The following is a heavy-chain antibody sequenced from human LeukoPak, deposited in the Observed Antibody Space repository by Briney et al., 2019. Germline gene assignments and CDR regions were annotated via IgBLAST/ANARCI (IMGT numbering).Heavy chain of an antibody. CDR1: GFTFSSYW. CDR3: ARGYYDSSGYRAGMDV. CDR2: INTDGSTT. Sequence: PGGSLRLSCAASGFTFSSYWMHWVRQAPGKGLVWVSRINTDGSTTSYADSVKGRFTISRDNAKNTLYLQMNSLRAEDTAVYYCARGYYDSSGYRAGMDVWAKGPRSPSP. J-gene: IGHJ6*02. V-gene: IGHV3-74*01. D-gene: IGHD3-22*01.